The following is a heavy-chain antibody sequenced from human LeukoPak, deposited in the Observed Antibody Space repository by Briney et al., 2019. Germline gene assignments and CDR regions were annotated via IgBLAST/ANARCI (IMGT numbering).Heavy chain of an antibody. CDR1: GGSISSSSYY. J-gene: IGHJ4*02. Sequence: SETLSLTCTVSGGSISSSSYYWGWIRQPPGKGLEWIGSIYYSGSTYYNPSLKSRVTISVDASKNQFSLKLSSVTAADTAVYYCARDGVYGSGSYWNGWGQGTLVTVSS. V-gene: IGHV4-39*07. CDR2: IYYSGST. CDR3: ARDGVYGSGSYWNG. D-gene: IGHD3-10*01.